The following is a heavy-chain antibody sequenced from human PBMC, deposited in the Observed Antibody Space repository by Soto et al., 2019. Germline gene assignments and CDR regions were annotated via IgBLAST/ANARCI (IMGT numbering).Heavy chain of an antibody. V-gene: IGHV1-2*04. D-gene: IGHD2-15*01. J-gene: IGHJ3*02. Sequence: GASVKVSCKASGYTFTSYYVHWVRQAPGQGLEWMGWINPNSGGTNYAQKFQGWVTMTRDTSISTAYMELSRLRSDDTAVYYCARGGSVVVNAELVAFDIWGQGTMVTVSS. CDR1: GYTFTSYY. CDR3: ARGGSVVVNAELVAFDI. CDR2: INPNSGGT.